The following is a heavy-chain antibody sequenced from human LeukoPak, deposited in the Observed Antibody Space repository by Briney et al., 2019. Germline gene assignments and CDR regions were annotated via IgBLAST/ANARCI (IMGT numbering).Heavy chain of an antibody. CDR1: GGSISRYY. V-gene: IGHV4-59*12. CDR3: ARGDYGDYLRFDY. Sequence: PSQTLSLTCTVSGGSISRYYWSWIRQPPGKGLEWVGYIYYNGSTNYNPSLKSRVTISIDTSKNQFSLNLNSVTAADTAVYYCARGDYGDYLRFDYWGQGTLVTVSS. CDR2: IYYNGST. D-gene: IGHD4-17*01. J-gene: IGHJ4*02.